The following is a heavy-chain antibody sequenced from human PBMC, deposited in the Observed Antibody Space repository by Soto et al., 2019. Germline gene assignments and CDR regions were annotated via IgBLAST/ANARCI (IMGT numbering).Heavy chain of an antibody. CDR3: ARGFVLYYFDY. Sequence: PXGSLRLSCAASGFTFSSYGMHWVRQAPGKGLEWVAVIWYDGSNKYYADSVKGRFTISRDNSKNTLYLQMNSLRAEDTAVYYCARGFVLYYFDYWGQGTLVTVSS. D-gene: IGHD6-6*01. CDR1: GFTFSSYG. J-gene: IGHJ4*02. V-gene: IGHV3-33*01. CDR2: IWYDGSNK.